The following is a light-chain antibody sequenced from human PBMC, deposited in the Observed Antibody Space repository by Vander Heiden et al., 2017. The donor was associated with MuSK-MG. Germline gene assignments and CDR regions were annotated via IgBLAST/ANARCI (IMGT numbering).Light chain of an antibody. V-gene: IGKV3-15*01. CDR2: GAS. CDR1: QSVNSN. J-gene: IGKJ2*01. Sequence: EIVMAQSPATLSVSPGEGATLSCRASQSVNSNLAWYQHKPVQAPRLLIYGASTRATGVPARFSGSGSETEFTLTISSLQSEDIAVYYCHDDNTWGYTFGQGSKLEIK. CDR3: HDDNTWGYT.